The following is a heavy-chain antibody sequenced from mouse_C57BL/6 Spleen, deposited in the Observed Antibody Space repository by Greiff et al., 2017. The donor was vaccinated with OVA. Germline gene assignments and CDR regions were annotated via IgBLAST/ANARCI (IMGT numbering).Heavy chain of an antibody. J-gene: IGHJ4*01. Sequence: VQLQQSGPELVKPGASVKIPCKASGYTFTDYNMAWVKQSHGKSLEWIGDINPNNGGTIYNQKFKGKATLTVDKSSSTAYMELRSLTSEDTAVYYCASDGITSPYAIDYWGQGTSVPVSS. CDR3: ASDGITSPYAIDY. V-gene: IGHV1-18*01. D-gene: IGHD2-4*01. CDR2: INPNNGGT. CDR1: GYTFTDYN.